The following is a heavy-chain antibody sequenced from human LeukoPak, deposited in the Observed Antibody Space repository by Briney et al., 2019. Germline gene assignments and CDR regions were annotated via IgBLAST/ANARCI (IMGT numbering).Heavy chain of an antibody. V-gene: IGHV3-11*06. CDR2: ISSSSSSYT. CDR1: GFTFSDYY. CDR3: ARQNSSSWYHYYYYYYGMDV. Sequence: GGSLRLSCAASGFTFSDYYMSWIRQAPGKGLEWVSYISSSSSSYTNYADSVKGRFTISKDNAKNSLYPQMNSLRAEDTAVYYCARQNSSSWYHYYYYYYGMDVWGKGTTVTVSS. D-gene: IGHD6-13*01. J-gene: IGHJ6*04.